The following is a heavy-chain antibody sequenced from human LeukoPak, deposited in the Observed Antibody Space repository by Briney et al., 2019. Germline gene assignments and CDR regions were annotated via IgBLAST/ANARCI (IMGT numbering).Heavy chain of an antibody. J-gene: IGHJ4*02. D-gene: IGHD2-15*01. CDR2: IYTSGST. CDR1: GGSIRSGSYY. Sequence: SETLSLTCTVSGGSIRSGSYYWSWIRQPAGKGLEWIGRIYTSGSTNYNPSLKSRVTISVDTSKNQFSLKLSSVTAADTAVYYCATYSRIGSTPDYWGQGTLVTVSS. V-gene: IGHV4-61*02. CDR3: ATYSRIGSTPDY.